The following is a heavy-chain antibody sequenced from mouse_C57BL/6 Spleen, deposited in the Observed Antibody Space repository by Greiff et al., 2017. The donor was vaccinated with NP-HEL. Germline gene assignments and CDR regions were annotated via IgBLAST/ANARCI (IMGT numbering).Heavy chain of an antibody. CDR2: INPSTGGT. D-gene: IGHD1-1*01. CDR1: GYSFTGYY. V-gene: IGHV1-42*01. Sequence: LVESGPELVKPGASVKISCKASGYSFTGYYMNWVKQSPEKSLEWIGEINPSTGGTTYNQKFKAKATLTVDKSSSTAYMQLKSLTSEDSAVYYCARGEANDFDYWGQGTTLTVSS. CDR3: ARGEANDFDY. J-gene: IGHJ2*01.